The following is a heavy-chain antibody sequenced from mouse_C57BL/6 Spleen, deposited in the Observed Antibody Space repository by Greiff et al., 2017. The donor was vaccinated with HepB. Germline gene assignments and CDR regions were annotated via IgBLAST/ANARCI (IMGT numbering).Heavy chain of an antibody. CDR2: IDPETGGT. CDR1: GYTFTDYD. Sequence: QVQLQQSGAELVRPGASVTLSCKASGYTFTDYDMHWVKQTPVHGLEWIGAIDPETGGTAYNQKFKGKAILTANKSSSTAYMELRSLTSEDSAVYYCTRYGGAMDYWGQGTPVTVSS. V-gene: IGHV1-15*01. J-gene: IGHJ4*01. D-gene: IGHD1-1*02. CDR3: TRYGGAMDY.